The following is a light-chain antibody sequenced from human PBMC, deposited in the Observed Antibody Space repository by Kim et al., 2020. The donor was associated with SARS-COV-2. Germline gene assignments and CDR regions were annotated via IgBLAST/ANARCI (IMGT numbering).Light chain of an antibody. CDR3: QQGYSAPT. J-gene: IGKJ5*01. CDR1: QSIRTH. V-gene: IGKV1-39*01. CDR2: VAS. Sequence: AAAVGDRVTVTCRASQSIRTHVYWYQKKGEEATKLLFYVASRLQRGVPSRFGGSGSETDFTLTINSLQPEDFATYYCQQGYSAPTFGQGTRLEIK.